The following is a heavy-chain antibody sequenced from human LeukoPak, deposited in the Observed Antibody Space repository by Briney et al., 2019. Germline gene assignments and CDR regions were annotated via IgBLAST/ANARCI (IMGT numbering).Heavy chain of an antibody. CDR2: ISGSDGGT. D-gene: IGHD6-19*01. CDR3: ARAGGRGWYNPLDS. Sequence: QPGGSLRLSCTASGFTFSTYAMNWVRQAPGKGLEWVSGISGSDGGTYYADSVKGRFTISRDNSKNTLYLQMNSLRAGDTAVYHCARAGGRGWYNPLDSWGQGTLVTVSS. J-gene: IGHJ4*02. CDR1: GFTFSTYA. V-gene: IGHV3-23*01.